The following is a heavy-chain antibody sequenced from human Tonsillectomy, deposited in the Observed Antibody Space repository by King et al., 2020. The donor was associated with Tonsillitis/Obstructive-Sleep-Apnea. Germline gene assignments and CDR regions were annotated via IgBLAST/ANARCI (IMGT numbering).Heavy chain of an antibody. CDR3: ATYGYCSSNSCSGGAFDM. Sequence: QLVQSGAEVKKPGESLKISCKGSGYSFSSYWIGWVRQMPGKGLEWMGFIYPSDSDSRYSPSFQGQVTISADKSISTAYLQWSSLKASDTAIYYCATYGYCSSNSCSGGAFDMWGQGTKVTVSS. V-gene: IGHV5-51*01. CDR2: IYPSDSDS. CDR1: GYSFSSYW. D-gene: IGHD2-2*01. J-gene: IGHJ3*02.